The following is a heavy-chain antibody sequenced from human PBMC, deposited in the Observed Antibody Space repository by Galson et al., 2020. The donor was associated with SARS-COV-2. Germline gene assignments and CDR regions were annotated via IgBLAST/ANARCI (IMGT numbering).Heavy chain of an antibody. V-gene: IGHV3-53*01. D-gene: IGHD1-1*01. CDR1: GFNVRSNY. Sequence: GESLKISCAASGFNVRSNYMSWVRQAPGKGLEWVSVIHSAGSTYYADSVKGRFTISRDYSRNRVYLQMNNLRADDTAVYYCARDLANSGQMWGQGTLVTVSS. CDR3: ARDLANSGQM. CDR2: IHSAGST. J-gene: IGHJ4*02.